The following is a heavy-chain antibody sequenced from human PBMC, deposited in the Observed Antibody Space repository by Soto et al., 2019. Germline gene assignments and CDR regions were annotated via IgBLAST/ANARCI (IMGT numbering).Heavy chain of an antibody. J-gene: IGHJ6*02. CDR2: IWYDGSNK. V-gene: IGHV3-33*01. CDR3: ARRWRAAPDYYGMDV. Sequence: GGSLRLSCAASGFTFSSYGMHCVRQAPGKGLEWVAVIWYDGSNKYYADSVKGRFTISRDNSKNTLYLQMNSLRAEDTAVYYCARRWRAAPDYYGMDVWGQGTTVTVSS. CDR1: GFTFSSYG.